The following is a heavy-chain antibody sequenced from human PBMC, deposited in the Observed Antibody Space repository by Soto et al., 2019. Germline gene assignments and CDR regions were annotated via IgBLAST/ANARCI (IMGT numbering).Heavy chain of an antibody. CDR1: GGSISNYY. CDR2: IHYSGST. J-gene: IGHJ4*02. V-gene: IGHV4-59*08. CDR3: ARGHYDFWSGYFATIDY. Sequence: QVQLQESGPGLVKPSETLSLICTVSGGSISNYYWSWIRQPPGKGLEWIGYIHYSGSTKYNPSHKSRVTISADTSKNQFSLKLGYVTAVDTAVYYCARGHYDFWSGYFATIDYWGQGTLVTVSS. D-gene: IGHD3-3*01.